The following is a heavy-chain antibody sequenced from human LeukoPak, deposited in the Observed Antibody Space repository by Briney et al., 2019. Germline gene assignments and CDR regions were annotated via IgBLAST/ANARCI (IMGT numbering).Heavy chain of an antibody. Sequence: SGTLSLTCAVSGGSIGSSNWWSWVRQPPGKGLEWIGEIYHSGSTNYNPSLKSRVTISVDKSKNQFSLKLSSVTAADTAVYYCAREVRSTMRLYYFDYWGQGTLVTVSS. J-gene: IGHJ4*02. V-gene: IGHV4-4*02. CDR3: AREVRSTMRLYYFDY. CDR1: GGSIGSSNW. D-gene: IGHD3-22*01. CDR2: IYHSGST.